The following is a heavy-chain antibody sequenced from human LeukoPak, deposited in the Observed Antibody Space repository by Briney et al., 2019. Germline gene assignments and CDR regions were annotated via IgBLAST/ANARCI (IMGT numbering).Heavy chain of an antibody. J-gene: IGHJ4*02. D-gene: IGHD4-23*01. CDR1: GFRFSSYW. Sequence: GGSLRLSCAASGFRFSSYWMSWVRQAPGKGLEWVANIKEDGSERYYVDSVKGRFTISRDNARNSLSLQMNSLRAEDTVVYYCAKNRWYSFDYWGQGILVTVSS. V-gene: IGHV3-7*01. CDR2: IKEDGSER. CDR3: AKNRWYSFDY.